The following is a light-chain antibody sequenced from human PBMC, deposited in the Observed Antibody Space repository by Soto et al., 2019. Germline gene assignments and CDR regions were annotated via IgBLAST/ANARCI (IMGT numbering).Light chain of an antibody. CDR2: KVS. CDR3: TSSTSDSLYV. J-gene: IGLJ1*01. Sequence: QSVLTQPASVSGSPGQSITISCTGTSSDVGGYKYVSWYQQYPGKVPKLLINKVSNRPSGVSNRFSGSKSGNTASLTISGLLAEDEADYFCTSSTSDSLYVFGTGTQLTVL. CDR1: SSDVGGYKY. V-gene: IGLV2-14*01.